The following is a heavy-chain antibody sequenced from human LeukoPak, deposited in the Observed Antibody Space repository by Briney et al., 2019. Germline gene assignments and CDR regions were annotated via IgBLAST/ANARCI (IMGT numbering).Heavy chain of an antibody. J-gene: IGHJ4*02. CDR2: IKPDGNEK. V-gene: IGHV3-7*01. CDR1: GFNLTTYW. Sequence: GGSLRLSCTASGFNLTTYWLTWVRQAPGKGLEWVANIKPDGNEKYYVDSVKGRFTISRDNAENSLYLQMNRLRAEDTAIYYCATTSRTVTGLDYWGQGTLVTVSS. D-gene: IGHD4-17*01. CDR3: ATTSRTVTGLDY.